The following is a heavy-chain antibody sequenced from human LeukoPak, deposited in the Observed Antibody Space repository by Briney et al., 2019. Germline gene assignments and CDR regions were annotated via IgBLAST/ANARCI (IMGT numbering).Heavy chain of an antibody. V-gene: IGHV3-21*01. Sequence: GGSLRLSCAASGFTFSSYSMNWVRQAPGKGLEWVSSISSSSSYIYYADSVKGRFTMSRDNAKNSLYLQMNSLRAEDTAVYYCARALCGSGGSCYGYYYYGMDVWGQGTTVTVSS. CDR3: ARALCGSGGSCYGYYYYGMDV. J-gene: IGHJ6*02. D-gene: IGHD2-15*01. CDR2: ISSSSSYI. CDR1: GFTFSSYS.